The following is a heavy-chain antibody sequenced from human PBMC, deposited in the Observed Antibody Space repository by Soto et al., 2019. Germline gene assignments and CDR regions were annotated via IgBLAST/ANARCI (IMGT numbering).Heavy chain of an antibody. J-gene: IGHJ6*03. CDR1: GYTFTSYG. D-gene: IGHD2-2*01. CDR3: ARALYCSSTSCPGYYYYMDV. CDR2: MYPNSGNT. Sequence: GASVKVSCKASGYTFTSYGINWVRQATGQGLEWMGWMYPNSGNTGYAQKFQGRVTMTRNTSISTAYMELSSLRSEDTAVYYCARALYCSSTSCPGYYYYMDVWGKGTTVTVSS. V-gene: IGHV1-8*02.